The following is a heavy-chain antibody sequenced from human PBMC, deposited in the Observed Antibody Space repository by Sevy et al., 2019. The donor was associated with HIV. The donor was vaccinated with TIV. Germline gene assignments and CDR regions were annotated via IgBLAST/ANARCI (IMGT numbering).Heavy chain of an antibody. CDR1: GFTFSKVW. Sequence: GGSLRLSCAASGFTFSKVWMSWVRQAPGKGLEWVGHIKSKTDGGKTDYAAPVRGRFTISRDDSKNTLSLQMNSLKTEDTAVYYCTTGGSLFQHWGQGTLVTVSS. D-gene: IGHD3-16*01. CDR3: TTGGSLFQH. J-gene: IGHJ1*01. V-gene: IGHV3-15*01. CDR2: IKSKTDGGKT.